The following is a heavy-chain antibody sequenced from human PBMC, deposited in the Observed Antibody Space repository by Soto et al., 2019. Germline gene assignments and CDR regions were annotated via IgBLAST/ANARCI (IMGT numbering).Heavy chain of an antibody. D-gene: IGHD6-19*01. J-gene: IGHJ5*02. V-gene: IGHV1-69*01. CDR2: IIPIFGTA. CDR3: ARLIAVAGTQVGWFDP. CDR1: GGTFSSYA. Sequence: QVQLVQSGAEVKKPGSSVKVSCKASGGTFSSYAISWVRQAPGQGLEWMGGIIPIFGTANYAQKFQGRVTITADESTSTAYMELSSLRSEDTAVYYCARLIAVAGTQVGWFDPWGQGTLVHVSS.